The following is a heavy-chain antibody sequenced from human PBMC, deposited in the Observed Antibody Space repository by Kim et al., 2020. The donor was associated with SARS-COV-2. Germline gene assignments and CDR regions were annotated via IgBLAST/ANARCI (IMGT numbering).Heavy chain of an antibody. CDR1: GGTFSSYA. D-gene: IGHD6-19*01. CDR2: IIPIFGTA. J-gene: IGHJ3*02. V-gene: IGHV1-69*13. Sequence: SVKVSCKASGGTFSSYAISWVRQAPGQGLEWMGGIIPIFGTANYAQKFQGRVTITADESTSTAYMELSSLRSEDTAVYYCAGGARAGRMGSRVDDAFDIWGQGTMVTVSS. CDR3: AGGARAGRMGSRVDDAFDI.